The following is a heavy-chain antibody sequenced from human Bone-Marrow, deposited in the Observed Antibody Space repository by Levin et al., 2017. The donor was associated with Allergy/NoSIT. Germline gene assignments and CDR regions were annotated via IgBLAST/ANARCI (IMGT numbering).Heavy chain of an antibody. CDR3: ARDRALYGLNFFFDV. V-gene: IGHV3-30*03. CDR2: ISSDGNNE. Sequence: QAGGSLRLSCAASGFTFSNYGIHWVRQAPGKGLEWLIVISSDGNNEYYADSMKGRFTISRDNSKNMVYLEMTTLRPEDTAVYFCARDRALYGLNFFFDVWGRGTLVTVSS. D-gene: IGHD2-8*01. J-gene: IGHJ2*01. CDR1: GFTFSNYG.